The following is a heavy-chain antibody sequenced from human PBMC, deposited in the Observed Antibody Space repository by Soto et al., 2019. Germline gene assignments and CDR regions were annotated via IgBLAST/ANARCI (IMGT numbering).Heavy chain of an antibody. J-gene: IGHJ4*02. CDR1: GDSVSSNSAA. Sequence: SQNLSLTCVISGDSVSSNSAAWNWIRQSPSRGLEWLGRTYYRSKWYNDYAVSVKSRITINPDTSKNQFSLQLNSVTPEDTAVYYCARGLRFLEWLHLSYYFDYWGQGTLVTVSS. CDR3: ARGLRFLEWLHLSYYFDY. V-gene: IGHV6-1*01. CDR2: TYYRSKWYN. D-gene: IGHD3-3*01.